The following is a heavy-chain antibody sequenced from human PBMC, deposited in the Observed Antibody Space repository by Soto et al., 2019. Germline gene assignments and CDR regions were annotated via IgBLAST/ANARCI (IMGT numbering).Heavy chain of an antibody. V-gene: IGHV1-18*04. Sequence: ASVKVSCKASGYTFTSYGISWVRQAPGQGLEWMGWISAYNGNTDYAQKLQGRVTMTTDTSTSTAYMELRSLRSDDTAVYYCARDAELRYFDWLLRPGFDYWGQGTLVTVSS. D-gene: IGHD3-9*01. J-gene: IGHJ4*02. CDR1: GYTFTSYG. CDR2: ISAYNGNT. CDR3: ARDAELRYFDWLLRPGFDY.